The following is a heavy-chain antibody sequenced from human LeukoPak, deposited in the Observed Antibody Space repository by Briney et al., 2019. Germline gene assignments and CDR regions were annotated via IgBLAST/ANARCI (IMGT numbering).Heavy chain of an antibody. Sequence: GGSLRLSCAASGFTFSSYWMHWVRQAPGKGLVWVSRINTDGSSTSYADSVKGRFTISRDNAKNTLYLQMNSLRAEDTAVYYCAREDDYGDTVDYWGQGTLVTVSS. CDR2: INTDGSST. D-gene: IGHD4-17*01. CDR1: GFTFSSYW. J-gene: IGHJ4*02. V-gene: IGHV3-74*01. CDR3: AREDDYGDTVDY.